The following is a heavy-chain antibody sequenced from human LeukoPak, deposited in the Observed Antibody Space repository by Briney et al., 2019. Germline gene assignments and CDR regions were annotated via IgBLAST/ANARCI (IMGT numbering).Heavy chain of an antibody. Sequence: PGGSLRLSCAASGFTFSSYAMSWVRQAPGKGLEWVSAISGGGSTYYADSVKGRFTISRDNSKNTLYLQMNSLRAEDTAVYYCAKDSPRGYSYGLNWGQGTLVTVSS. V-gene: IGHV3-23*01. CDR1: GFTFSSYA. CDR2: ISGGGST. CDR3: AKDSPRGYSYGLN. J-gene: IGHJ4*02. D-gene: IGHD5-18*01.